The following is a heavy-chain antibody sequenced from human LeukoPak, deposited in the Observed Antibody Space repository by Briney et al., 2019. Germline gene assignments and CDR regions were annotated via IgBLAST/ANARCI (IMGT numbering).Heavy chain of an antibody. D-gene: IGHD3-3*01. CDR2: IWYDGRNK. V-gene: IGHV3-33*01. CDR1: GFSFSTYG. J-gene: IGHJ5*02. CDR3: ARGGLGYYDVNWFDP. Sequence: PGGSLRLSCAASGFSFSTYGMRWVRQAPGKGLEWVAVIWYDGRNKYYADSVKGRFSVSRDNSNNTLGLQMNSLRDEDTAVYYCARGGLGYYDVNWFDPWGQGTLVVVSS.